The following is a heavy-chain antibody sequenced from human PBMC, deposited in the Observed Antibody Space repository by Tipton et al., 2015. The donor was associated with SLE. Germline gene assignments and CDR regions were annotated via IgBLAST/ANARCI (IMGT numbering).Heavy chain of an antibody. CDR1: GGSVSSGSHY. J-gene: IGHJ3*02. D-gene: IGHD6-19*01. CDR2: IYYSGST. Sequence: TLSLTCTVSGGSVSSGSHYWSWIRQPPGKGLEWIGYIYYSGSTNYNPSLKSRVTISVDTSKNQFSLKLSSVTAADTAVYYCARDGWAVAAFDIWGQGTMVTVSS. CDR3: ARDGWAVAAFDI. V-gene: IGHV4-61*01.